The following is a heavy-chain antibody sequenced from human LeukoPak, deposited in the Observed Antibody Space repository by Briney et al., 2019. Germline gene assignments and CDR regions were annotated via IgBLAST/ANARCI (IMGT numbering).Heavy chain of an antibody. CDR2: IIPFLGEV. V-gene: IGHV1-69*04. CDR3: SPCGHAYDWFGP. CDR1: GATLNIGHA. J-gene: IGHJ5*02. D-gene: IGHD5-12*01. Sequence: ASVQVSCKAFGATLNIGHAFIWARQAPGQGLQWMGRIIPFLGEVNYAQNFQGRVSFTADKSTATMYMEMKSLRLDDTAIYYCSPCGHAYDWFGPWGQGTLVTVCS.